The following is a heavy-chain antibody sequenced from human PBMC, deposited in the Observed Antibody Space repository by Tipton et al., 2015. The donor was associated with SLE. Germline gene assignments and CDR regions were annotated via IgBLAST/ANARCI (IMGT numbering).Heavy chain of an antibody. V-gene: IGHV4-61*08. CDR1: GGSISSGGYY. J-gene: IGHJ4*02. Sequence: TLSLTCTVSGGSISSGGYYWSWIRQHPGKGLEWIGYIYYSGSTNYNPSLKSRVTISVDTSKNQFSLKLSSVTAADTAVYYCARVLYYGSGSYYFDYWGQGTLVTVSS. CDR3: ARVLYYGSGSYYFDY. D-gene: IGHD3-10*01. CDR2: IYYSGST.